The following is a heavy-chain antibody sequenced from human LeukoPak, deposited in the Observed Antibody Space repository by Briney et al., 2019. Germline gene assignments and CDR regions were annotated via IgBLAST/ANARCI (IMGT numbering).Heavy chain of an antibody. CDR1: GGSISSYY. D-gene: IGHD1-14*01. Sequence: SETLSLTCTVSGGSISSYYWTWIRQPAGKGVEWIGRIYTSGSTNYNPSLKSRVTISVDTSKNQFSLKLSSVTAADTAVYYCARDNRYKSSDYYYYYMDVWGKGTTVTISS. CDR2: IYTSGST. CDR3: ARDNRYKSSDYYYYYMDV. J-gene: IGHJ6*03. V-gene: IGHV4-4*07.